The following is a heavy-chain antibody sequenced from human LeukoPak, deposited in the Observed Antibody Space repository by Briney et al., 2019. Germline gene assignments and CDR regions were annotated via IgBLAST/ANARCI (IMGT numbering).Heavy chain of an antibody. D-gene: IGHD2-2*01. CDR2: ISSRSSYI. J-gene: IGHJ4*02. Sequence: GGSLRLSCAASGFTFSSYSMNWVRQAPGKGLEWVSSISSRSSYIYYADSVKGRFTISRDNAKNSLYLQMNSLRAEDTAVYYCARGSSTHREDYFDYWGQGTLVTVSS. CDR1: GFTFSSYS. CDR3: ARGSSTHREDYFDY. V-gene: IGHV3-21*01.